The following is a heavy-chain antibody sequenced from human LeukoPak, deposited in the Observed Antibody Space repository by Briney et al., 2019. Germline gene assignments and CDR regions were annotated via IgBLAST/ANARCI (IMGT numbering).Heavy chain of an antibody. CDR3: ARTKYDYWFDP. CDR1: GFTFSSYE. Sequence: PGGSLRLSCAAYGFTFSSYEMNWVRQAPGKGLEWVSYISSSGSTIYYADSVKGRFTISRDNAKNSLYLQMNSLRAEDTAVYYCARTKYDYWFDPWGQGTLVTVSS. D-gene: IGHD3-16*01. CDR2: ISSSGSTI. V-gene: IGHV3-48*03. J-gene: IGHJ5*02.